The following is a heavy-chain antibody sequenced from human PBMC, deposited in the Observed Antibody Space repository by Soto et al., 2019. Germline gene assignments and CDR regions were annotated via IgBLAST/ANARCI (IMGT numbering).Heavy chain of an antibody. D-gene: IGHD2-15*01. CDR3: ARVEVLDVQNDSSDI. V-gene: IGHV1-46*04. J-gene: IGHJ3*02. Sequence: GASVKVSCKASGYAFTTYHMHWVRQAPGQGLEWMGVIDPSDGTTTYAQKLQGRVTITRDTATSTVYMELSSLRSEDTAVYYCARVEVLDVQNDSSDIWGQGTMVTGSS. CDR2: IDPSDGTT. CDR1: GYAFTTYH.